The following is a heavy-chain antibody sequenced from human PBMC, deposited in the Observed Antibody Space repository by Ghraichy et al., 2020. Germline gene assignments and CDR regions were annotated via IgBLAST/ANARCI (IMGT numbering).Heavy chain of an antibody. CDR2: IIPILGIA. V-gene: IGHV1-69*02. CDR3: ARVRGLTVTGFLFGFDY. D-gene: IGHD4-17*01. J-gene: IGHJ4*02. CDR1: GGTFSSYT. Sequence: SVKVSCKASGGTFSSYTISWVRQAPGQGLEWMGRIIPILGIANYAQKFQGRVTITADKSTSTAYMELSSLRSEDTAVYYCARVRGLTVTGFLFGFDYWGQGTLVTVSS.